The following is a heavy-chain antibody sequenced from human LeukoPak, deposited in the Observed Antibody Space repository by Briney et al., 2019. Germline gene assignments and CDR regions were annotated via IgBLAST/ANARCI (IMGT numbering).Heavy chain of an antibody. Sequence: GASVKVSCKASGYTFTSCYMHWVRQAPGQGLEWMGIINPSGGSTSYAQKFQGRVTMTRDTSTSTVYMELSSLRSEDTAVYYCARVGSFDAFDIWGQGTMVTVPS. V-gene: IGHV1-46*01. CDR1: GYTFTSCY. CDR3: ARVGSFDAFDI. CDR2: INPSGGST. D-gene: IGHD1-26*01. J-gene: IGHJ3*02.